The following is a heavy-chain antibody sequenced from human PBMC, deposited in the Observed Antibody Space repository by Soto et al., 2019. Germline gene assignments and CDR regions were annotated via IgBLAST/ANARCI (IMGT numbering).Heavy chain of an antibody. V-gene: IGHV3-49*04. CDR3: TRGGSEGYCSSTSCYDAFDI. D-gene: IGHD2-2*01. Sequence: GGSLRLSCTASGFTFGDYAMSWVRQAPGKGLEWVGFIRSKAYGGTTEYAASVKGRFTISRDDSKSIAYLQINSLKTEDTAVYYCTRGGSEGYCSSTSCYDAFDIWGQGTMVTVSS. J-gene: IGHJ3*02. CDR1: GFTFGDYA. CDR2: IRSKAYGGTT.